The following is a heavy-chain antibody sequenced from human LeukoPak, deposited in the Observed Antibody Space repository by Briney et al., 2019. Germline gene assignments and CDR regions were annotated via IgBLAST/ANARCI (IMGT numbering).Heavy chain of an antibody. CDR2: INPDSGGT. CDR3: ASGYSDYADYYNYYMDV. D-gene: IGHD4-11*01. Sequence: GASVKFSCKASGYSFTGYYMRWVRQAPGQGLEWMGWINPDSGGTNYAQKFQGRVTMTRDTSITTAYMELSRLSSDDTALYYCASGYSDYADYYNYYMDVWGKGTTVTVSS. J-gene: IGHJ6*03. V-gene: IGHV1-2*02. CDR1: GYSFTGYY.